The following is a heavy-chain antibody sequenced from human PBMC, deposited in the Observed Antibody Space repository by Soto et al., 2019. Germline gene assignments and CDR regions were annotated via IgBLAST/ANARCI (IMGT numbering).Heavy chain of an antibody. D-gene: IGHD3-22*01. Sequence: PGGSLRLSCAASGFTFSSYAMIWVRQASGKGLEWVGRIRTRPNSYATAYAVSVKGRFTISRDDSKKTAYLQMNSLKTEDTALFYCTRGYYYDSSVSGAFDVWXKGTMVTVSS. CDR2: IRTRPNSYAT. CDR3: TRGYYYDSSVSGAFDV. J-gene: IGHJ3*01. V-gene: IGHV3-73*01. CDR1: GFTFSSYA.